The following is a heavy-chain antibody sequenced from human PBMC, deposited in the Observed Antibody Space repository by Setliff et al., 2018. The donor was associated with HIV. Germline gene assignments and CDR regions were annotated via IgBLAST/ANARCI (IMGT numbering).Heavy chain of an antibody. V-gene: IGHV4-61*02. J-gene: IGHJ5*02. CDR2: IYTSGSA. CDR3: AREAPSEPTRYYNFWSGYPDWFDP. CDR1: GGSISSGSYY. D-gene: IGHD3-3*01. Sequence: SETLSLTCTVSGGSISSGSYYWSWVRQPAGKGLEWIGRIYTSGSANYNPSLKSRVTISVDTSKNQFSLKLSSVTAADTAVYYCAREAPSEPTRYYNFWSGYPDWFDPWGPGTLVTVSS.